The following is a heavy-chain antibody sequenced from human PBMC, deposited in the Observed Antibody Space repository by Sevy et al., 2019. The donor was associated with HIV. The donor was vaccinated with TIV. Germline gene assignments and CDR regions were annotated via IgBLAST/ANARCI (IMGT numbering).Heavy chain of an antibody. CDR2: IYSGGST. Sequence: GSLRLSCAASGFTVSSSYMTWVRQPPGKGLEWVSVIYSGGSTYYADSVKGRFTIPRDNSKNTLYLQMNNLRADDTAVYYCARGRGVFGAVAINWFDPWGQGALVTVSS. CDR3: ARGRGVFGAVAINWFDP. J-gene: IGHJ5*02. CDR1: GFTVSSSY. D-gene: IGHD3-3*01. V-gene: IGHV3-53*01.